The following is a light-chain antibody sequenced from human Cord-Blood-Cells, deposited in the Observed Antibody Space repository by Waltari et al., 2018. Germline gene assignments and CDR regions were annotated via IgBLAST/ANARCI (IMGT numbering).Light chain of an antibody. CDR1: SSDVGGYNY. CDR2: DVS. J-gene: IGLJ3*02. V-gene: IGLV2-14*01. CDR3: CSYAGSYTWV. Sequence: QSALTQPASVSGSPGQSITISCTGTSSDVGGYNYVSWYQQHPGKAPKLMIYDVSNRPSGVSKRFSGSKSGNTASLTISGLQAEDEADYYCCSYAGSYTWVFGGGTKLTVL.